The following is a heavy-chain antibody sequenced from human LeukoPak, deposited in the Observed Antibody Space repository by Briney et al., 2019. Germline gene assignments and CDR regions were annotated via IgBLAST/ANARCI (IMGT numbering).Heavy chain of an antibody. CDR3: ARDGTVVAVAALDAFDI. CDR1: GGSISSYY. J-gene: IGHJ3*02. Sequence: SGTLSLTCTVSGGSISSYYWSWIRRPAGKGLEWIGRIYTSGSTNYNPSLKSRVTMSVDTSKNQFSLKLSSVTAADTAVYYCARDGTVVAVAALDAFDIWGRGTMVTVSS. V-gene: IGHV4-4*07. D-gene: IGHD2-15*01. CDR2: IYTSGST.